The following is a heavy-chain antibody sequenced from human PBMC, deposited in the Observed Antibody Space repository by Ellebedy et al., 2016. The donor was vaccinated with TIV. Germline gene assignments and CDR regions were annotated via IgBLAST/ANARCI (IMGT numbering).Heavy chain of an antibody. J-gene: IGHJ3*02. CDR1: GFTFDSYA. CDR2: IAYDGSDK. D-gene: IGHD4-11*01. CDR3: VRDGRTWDCSNCDDVFDI. Sequence: GESLKISCVASGFTFDSYAMHWVRQAPGKGLEWVAVIAYDGSDKHYADSVKGRFTISIDNSKNTLYVQMNSLRAEDTAVYYCVRDGRTWDCSNCDDVFDIWGLGTMVTVSS. V-gene: IGHV3-30-3*01.